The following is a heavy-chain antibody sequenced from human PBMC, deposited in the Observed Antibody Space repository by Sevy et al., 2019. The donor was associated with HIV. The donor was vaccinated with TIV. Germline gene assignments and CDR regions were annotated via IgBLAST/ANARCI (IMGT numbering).Heavy chain of an antibody. CDR1: VGSISSYY. D-gene: IGHD6-6*01. J-gene: IGHJ6*03. CDR3: ARSIAANYMDV. Sequence: SETLSLTCTVSVGSISSYYWSWIRQPPGKELEWIGYIYYSGSTNYNPSLKSRVTMSVDTAKNQFSLKLSSVTAADTAVYYCARSIAANYMDVWGKGTTVTVSS. V-gene: IGHV4-59*01. CDR2: IYYSGST.